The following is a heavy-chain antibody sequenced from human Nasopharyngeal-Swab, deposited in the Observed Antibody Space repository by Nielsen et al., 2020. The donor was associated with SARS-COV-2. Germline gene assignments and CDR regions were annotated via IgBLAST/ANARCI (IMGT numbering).Heavy chain of an antibody. CDR1: GFTFSSYE. J-gene: IGHJ3*02. Sequence: GESLKISCAASGFTFSSYEMNWVRQDPGKGLEWVSYISSSGSTIYYADSVKGRFTISRDNAKNSLYLQMNSLRAEDTAVYYCASTAPHIVVVTAIPYAFDIWGQGTMVTVSS. V-gene: IGHV3-48*03. D-gene: IGHD2-21*02. CDR2: ISSSGSTI. CDR3: ASTAPHIVVVTAIPYAFDI.